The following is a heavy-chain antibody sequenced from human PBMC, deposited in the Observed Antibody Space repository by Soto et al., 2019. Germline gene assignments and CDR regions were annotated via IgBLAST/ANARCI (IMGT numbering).Heavy chain of an antibody. Sequence: EVQLLESGGGLVQPGGSLRLSCEASGFTFSSYAMSWVRQAPGKGLEWVSVISGSVGTTYYADSVKGRFTISRENSKNTLYLQSNNMRAEDTAVEYCAKDHLFTGCTAGGHFDDGGQVDLVAVSS. J-gene: IGHJ4*02. CDR2: ISGSVGTT. CDR3: AKDHLFTGCTAGGHFDD. CDR1: GFTFSSYA. V-gene: IGHV3-23*01. D-gene: IGHD3-16*01.